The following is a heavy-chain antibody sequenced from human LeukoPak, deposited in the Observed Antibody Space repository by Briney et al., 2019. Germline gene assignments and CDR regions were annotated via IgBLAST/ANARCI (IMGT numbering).Heavy chain of an antibody. J-gene: IGHJ4*02. CDR3: ARVLWYWSGGSCPDSDY. Sequence: SETLSLTCTVSGGSISSGDYYWSWIRQPPGKGLEWLGYIYYSGSTSYNPSLKSRVTISVDTSKNQFSLKLSSVTAADTAVYYCARVLWYWSGGSCPDSDYWGQGTLVTVSS. CDR1: GGSISSGDYY. CDR2: IYYSGST. D-gene: IGHD2-15*01. V-gene: IGHV4-30-4*01.